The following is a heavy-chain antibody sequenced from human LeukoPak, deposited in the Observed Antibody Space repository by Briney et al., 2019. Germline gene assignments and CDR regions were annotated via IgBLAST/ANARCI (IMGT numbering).Heavy chain of an antibody. J-gene: IGHJ4*02. CDR2: INPNSGGT. Sequence: ASVKVSCKAPGYTFTGYYMHWVRQAPGQGLEWMGWINPNSGGTNYAQKFQGWVTMTRDTSISTAYMELSRLRSDDTAVYYCARGRRYSSGWYLSYWGQGTLVTVSS. CDR3: ARGRRYSSGWYLSY. D-gene: IGHD6-19*01. V-gene: IGHV1-2*04. CDR1: GYTFTGYY.